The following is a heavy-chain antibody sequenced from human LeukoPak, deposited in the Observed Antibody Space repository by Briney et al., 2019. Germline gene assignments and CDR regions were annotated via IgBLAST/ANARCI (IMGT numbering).Heavy chain of an antibody. V-gene: IGHV4-30-4*01. J-gene: IGHJ4*02. CDR3: ASKTSSGYYYFDY. CDR1: GGSISSGDYC. CDR2: IYYSGST. D-gene: IGHD3-22*01. Sequence: SQTLSLTCTVSGGSISSGDYCWSWIRQPPGKGLEWIGYIYYSGSTYYNPSLKSRVTISVDTSKNQFSLKLSSVTAADTAVYYCASKTSSGYYYFDYWGQGTLVTVSS.